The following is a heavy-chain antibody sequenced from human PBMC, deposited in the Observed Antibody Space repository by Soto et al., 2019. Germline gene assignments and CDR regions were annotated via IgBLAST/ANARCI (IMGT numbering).Heavy chain of an antibody. J-gene: IGHJ4*02. CDR3: TTLGGYYYDSSGYYY. CDR1: GFTFSGSA. Sequence: GGSLRLSCAASGFTFSGSAMHWVRQASGKGLEWVGRIRSKANSYATAYAASVKGRFTISRDDSKNTAYLQMNSLKTEDTAVYYCTTLGGYYYDSSGYYYWGQGTLVTVSS. D-gene: IGHD3-22*01. CDR2: IRSKANSYAT. V-gene: IGHV3-73*01.